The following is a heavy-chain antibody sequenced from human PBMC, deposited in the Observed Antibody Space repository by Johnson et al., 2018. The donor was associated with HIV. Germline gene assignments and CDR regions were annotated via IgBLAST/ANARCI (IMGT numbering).Heavy chain of an antibody. Sequence: VQLVESGGGVVRPGGSLSLSCTVSGFTFNDYAMNWVRQPPGKGLEWVSGINWNGGTTYYADSVKGRFTIYRDNSKNTLYLQMNSLRAEDTAVYYCARACRDGYTCDAFDIWGQGTTVTVSS. V-gene: IGHV3-20*04. D-gene: IGHD5-24*01. CDR2: INWNGGTT. J-gene: IGHJ3*02. CDR1: GFTFNDYA. CDR3: ARACRDGYTCDAFDI.